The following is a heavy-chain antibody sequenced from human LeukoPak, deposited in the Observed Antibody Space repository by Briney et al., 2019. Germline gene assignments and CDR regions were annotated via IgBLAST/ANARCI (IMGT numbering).Heavy chain of an antibody. CDR2: IWDDGNHK. V-gene: IGHV3-33*01. Sequence: PGGSLRLSCAASGFTFSTYAMHWVRQAPGKGLEWVAVIWDDGNHKYYADSVKGRISVSRDNSKNTVELQMNSLTTDDTAVYYCATGDSSGFDYWGQGTLVTVSS. CDR3: ATGDSSGFDY. CDR1: GFTFSTYA. D-gene: IGHD3-22*01. J-gene: IGHJ4*02.